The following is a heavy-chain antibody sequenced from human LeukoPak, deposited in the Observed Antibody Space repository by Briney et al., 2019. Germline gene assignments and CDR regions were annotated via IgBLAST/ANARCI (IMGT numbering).Heavy chain of an antibody. Sequence: SETLSLTCTVSGCSISSYYWSWIRQPPGKGLEWIGYIYYSGSTNYNPSLKSRVTISVDTSKNQFSLKLSSVTAADTAVYYCARDGHYGSGSYGAYYNYGMDVWGQGTTVTVSS. CDR2: IYYSGST. V-gene: IGHV4-59*01. J-gene: IGHJ6*02. D-gene: IGHD3-10*01. CDR1: GCSISSYY. CDR3: ARDGHYGSGSYGAYYNYGMDV.